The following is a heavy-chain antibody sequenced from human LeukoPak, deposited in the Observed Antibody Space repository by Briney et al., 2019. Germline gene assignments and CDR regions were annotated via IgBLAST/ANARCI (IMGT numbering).Heavy chain of an antibody. V-gene: IGHV3-53*01. CDR3: AKDSSGWFFYFDY. CDR2: IYSDGTT. J-gene: IGHJ4*02. D-gene: IGHD6-19*01. Sequence: GGSLRLSCAASGFPVSDNYMSWVRQAPGKGLEWVSIIYSDGTTYYADSVKGRFTISRDNSKNTLYLQMNSLRAEDTAIYYCAKDSSGWFFYFDYWGQGTLVTVSS. CDR1: GFPVSDNY.